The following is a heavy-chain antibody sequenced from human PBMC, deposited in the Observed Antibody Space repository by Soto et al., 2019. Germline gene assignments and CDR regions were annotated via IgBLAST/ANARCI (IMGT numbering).Heavy chain of an antibody. CDR1: GYTFTSYY. CDR3: ARAYGGGWPTPAEYFQH. V-gene: IGHV1-46*01. D-gene: IGHD6-19*01. CDR2: INPSGGST. Sequence: ASVKVSCKASGYTFTSYYMHWVRQAPGQGFEWMGIINPSGGSTSYAQKFQGRVTMTRDTSTSTVYMELSSLRSEDTAVYYCARAYGGGWPTPAEYFQHWGQGTLVTVSS. J-gene: IGHJ1*01.